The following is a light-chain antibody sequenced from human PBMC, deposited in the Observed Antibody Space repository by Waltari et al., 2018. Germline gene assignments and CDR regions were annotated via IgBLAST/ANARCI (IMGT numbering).Light chain of an antibody. V-gene: IGLV4-69*01. J-gene: IGLJ3*02. CDR1: IGHSTPM. CDR3: QTGGHGTWV. Sequence: LVLTQSPSASASLGASVKLTFTLSIGHSTPMIAWLQQHPENGPRYLMNVNSDGSHNKGVGIPDRFSGSSSVAERYLTISSLQSEDEADYYCQTGGHGTWVFGGGTRLTVL. CDR2: VNSDGSH.